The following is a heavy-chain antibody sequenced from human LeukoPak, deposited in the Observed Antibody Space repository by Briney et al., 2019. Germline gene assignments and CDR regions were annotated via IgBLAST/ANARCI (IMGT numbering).Heavy chain of an antibody. CDR1: GFTLSSFG. CDR3: ARALPYY. D-gene: IGHD1-26*01. CDR2: IKQDGSEK. Sequence: GRSLRLSCTASGFTLSSFGMHWVRQAPGKGLEWVANIKQDGSEKYYVDSVKGRFTISRDNAKNSLYLQMNSLRVEDTAVYYCARALPYYWGQGTLVTVSS. V-gene: IGHV3-7*05. J-gene: IGHJ4*02.